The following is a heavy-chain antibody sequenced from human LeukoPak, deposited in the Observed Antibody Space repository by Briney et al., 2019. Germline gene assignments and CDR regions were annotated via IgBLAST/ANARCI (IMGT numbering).Heavy chain of an antibody. CDR1: GGSISGYY. CDR3: ARYGSGSYSDDHFQH. Sequence: SETLSLTCTVSGGSISGYYWSWIRQPPGKGLEWIGFIYYSGSTKYNPSLKSRVTISVDTSKNQFSLKLTSVTAADTAVYYCARYGSGSYSDDHFQHWGRAPWSPSPQ. V-gene: IGHV4-59*08. CDR2: IYYSGST. J-gene: IGHJ1*01. D-gene: IGHD3-10*01.